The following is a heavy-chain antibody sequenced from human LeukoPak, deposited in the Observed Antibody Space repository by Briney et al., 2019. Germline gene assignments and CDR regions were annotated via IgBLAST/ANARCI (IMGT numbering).Heavy chain of an antibody. Sequence: GGSLRLPCAASGLTFSSYAMSWVRQAPGKGLEWVSAISGSGGSTYYADSVKGRFTISRDNSKNTLYLQMNSLRAEDTAVYYCAKDYGSGSYPHFDYWGQGTLVTVSS. CDR1: GLTFSSYA. J-gene: IGHJ4*02. CDR3: AKDYGSGSYPHFDY. V-gene: IGHV3-23*01. D-gene: IGHD3-10*01. CDR2: ISGSGGST.